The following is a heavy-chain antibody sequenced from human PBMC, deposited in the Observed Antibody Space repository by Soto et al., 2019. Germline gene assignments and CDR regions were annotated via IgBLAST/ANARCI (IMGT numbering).Heavy chain of an antibody. CDR1: SVSNAW. CDR2: IKSKTDGGTT. D-gene: IGHD3-22*01. V-gene: IGHV3-15*07. Sequence: SVSNAWMNLVRQAPGKGLEWVGRIKSKTDGGTTDYAAPVKGRFTISRDDSKNTLYLQMNSLKTEDTAVYYCTTHLNYYDSSGYYYLNWFDPWGQGTLVTVSS. CDR3: TTHLNYYDSSGYYYLNWFDP. J-gene: IGHJ5*02.